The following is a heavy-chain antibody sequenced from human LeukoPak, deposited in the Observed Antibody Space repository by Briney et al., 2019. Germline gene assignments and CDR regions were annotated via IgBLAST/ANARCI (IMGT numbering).Heavy chain of an antibody. CDR1: GGSISSYY. Sequence: KPSETLSLTCTVSGGSISSYYWSWIRQPPGKGLEWIGYIYYSGSTNYNPSLKSRVTISVDTSKNQFSLKLSSVTAADTAVYYCARAPWRQVLHFDYWGQGTLVTVSS. CDR2: IYYSGST. CDR3: ARAPWRQVLHFDY. J-gene: IGHJ4*02. V-gene: IGHV4-59*01. D-gene: IGHD3-3*01.